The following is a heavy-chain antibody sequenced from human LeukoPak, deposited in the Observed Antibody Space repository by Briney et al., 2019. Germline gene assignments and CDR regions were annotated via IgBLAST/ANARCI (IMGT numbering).Heavy chain of an antibody. CDR1: GGSISGYY. Sequence: PSETLSLTCTVSGGSISGYYWSWIRQPPGKGLEWIGEINHSGSTNYNPSLKSRVTISVDTSKNQFSLKLSSVTAADTAVYYCARGSSGSYWGQGTLVTVSS. D-gene: IGHD1-26*01. CDR2: INHSGST. J-gene: IGHJ4*02. CDR3: ARGSSGSY. V-gene: IGHV4-34*01.